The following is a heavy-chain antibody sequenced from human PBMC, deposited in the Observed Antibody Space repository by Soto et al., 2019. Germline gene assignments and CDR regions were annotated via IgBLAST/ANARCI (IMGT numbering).Heavy chain of an antibody. CDR2: IYYSGST. D-gene: IGHD2-2*01. Sequence: SETLSLTCTVSGGSISSYYWSWIRQPPGKELEWIGYIYYSGSTNYNPSLKSRVTISVDTSKNQFSLKVSSVTAADTAVFYCARLAGYCSGTSCYGYYGMDVWGQGTTVTVSS. CDR1: GGSISSYY. CDR3: ARLAGYCSGTSCYGYYGMDV. J-gene: IGHJ6*02. V-gene: IGHV4-59*08.